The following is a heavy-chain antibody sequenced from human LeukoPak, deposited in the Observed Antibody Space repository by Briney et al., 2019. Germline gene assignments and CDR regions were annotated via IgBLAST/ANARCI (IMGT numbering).Heavy chain of an antibody. CDR2: IYYSGST. V-gene: IGHV4-39*01. Sequence: SETLSLTCTVSGGAISSSSYYWGWIRQPPGKGLEWIGSIYYSGSTYYNPSLKSRVTISVDTSKNQFSLKLSSVTAADTAVYYCARLNGLELPDWGQGTLVTVSS. J-gene: IGHJ4*02. CDR3: ARLNGLELPD. CDR1: GGAISSSSYY. D-gene: IGHD1-7*01.